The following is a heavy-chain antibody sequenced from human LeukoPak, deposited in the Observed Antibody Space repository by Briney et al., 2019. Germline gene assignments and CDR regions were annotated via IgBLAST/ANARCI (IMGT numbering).Heavy chain of an antibody. J-gene: IGHJ4*02. CDR1: GFTFSDSW. CDR2: INGDGSTT. V-gene: IGHV3-74*01. CDR3: ATAGNYRFDY. Sequence: GGSLRLSCTGSGFTFSDSWIHWVGQAPGKGLVWVSRINGDGSTTNYADSVKGRFTISRDNAQDTLYLQMNTLRSEDTAVYYCATAGNYRFDYWGQGTLVTVSS. D-gene: IGHD3-10*01.